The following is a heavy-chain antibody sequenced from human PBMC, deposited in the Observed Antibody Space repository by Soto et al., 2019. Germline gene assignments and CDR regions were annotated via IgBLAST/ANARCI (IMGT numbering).Heavy chain of an antibody. CDR1: GGSLSGATYV. CDR3: ARRREFDY. J-gene: IGHJ4*02. Sequence: SGTLSLTSGVSGGSLSGATYVWNWIRQPPGKGLEWIGYIFPSGPTYYNPSLKSRVTISIDVSKNQFSLSLRSLTAADTAVYYCARRREFDYWSQGTLVTVSS. V-gene: IGHV4-30-2*01. CDR2: IFPSGPT.